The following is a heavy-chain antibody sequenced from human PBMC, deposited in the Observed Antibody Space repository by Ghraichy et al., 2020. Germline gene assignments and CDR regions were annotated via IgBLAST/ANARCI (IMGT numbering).Heavy chain of an antibody. CDR1: GDSVSSNSAA. CDR2: TYYGSKWYN. Sequence: SQTLSLTCAISGDSVSSNSAAWNWIRQSPSRGLEWLGRTYYGSKWYNDFAVSVKSRITINPETSKNQFSLQLNSVTPEDTAVYYCARDSAISLRYFDWLGVDYFDYWGQGTLVTVSS. CDR3: ARDSAISLRYFDWLGVDYFDY. D-gene: IGHD3-9*01. J-gene: IGHJ4*02. V-gene: IGHV6-1*01.